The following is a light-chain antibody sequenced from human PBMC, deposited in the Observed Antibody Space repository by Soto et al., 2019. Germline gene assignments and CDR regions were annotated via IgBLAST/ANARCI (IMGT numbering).Light chain of an antibody. V-gene: IGKV1-17*03. Sequence: IQMAQSPSAMSASVGDRVTITCRASQDIRNYLAWFQQKPGKVPKRLIYDVSGLQSGVPSRFSGSGSGTEFTLTISSLQPEDFATYFCLQHQTYPQTFGQGTKVDIK. CDR3: LQHQTYPQT. J-gene: IGKJ2*01. CDR2: DVS. CDR1: QDIRNY.